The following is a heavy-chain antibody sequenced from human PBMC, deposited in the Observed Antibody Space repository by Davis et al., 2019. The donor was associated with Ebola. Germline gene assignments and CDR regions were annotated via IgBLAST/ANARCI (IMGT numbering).Heavy chain of an antibody. CDR3: ARDPGYCSSTSCYGYGMDV. J-gene: IGHJ6*02. Sequence: ASVKVSCKASGYTFTSYYMHWVRQAPGQGLEWMGIINPSGGGTNYAQKFQGWVTMTRDTSISTAYMELSRLRSDDTAVYYCARDPGYCSSTSCYGYGMDVWGQGTTVTVSS. CDR1: GYTFTSYY. D-gene: IGHD2-2*01. CDR2: INPSGGGT. V-gene: IGHV1-2*04.